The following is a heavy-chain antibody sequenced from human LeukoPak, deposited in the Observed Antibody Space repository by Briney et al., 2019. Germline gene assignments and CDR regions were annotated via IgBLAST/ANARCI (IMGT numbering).Heavy chain of an antibody. CDR3: ARQGLHRGKGPNDY. CDR1: GYSFTSYW. J-gene: IGHJ4*02. CDR2: IYPGDSDT. V-gene: IGHV5-51*01. D-gene: IGHD3-16*01. Sequence: GESLKISCKGSGYSFTSYWIGWVRQIPGKGLEWIGIIYPGDSDTRYSTSFQGQVTISADNSISTAYLQWASLKPSDTAIYYFARQGLHRGKGPNDYWGQGTLVTVSS.